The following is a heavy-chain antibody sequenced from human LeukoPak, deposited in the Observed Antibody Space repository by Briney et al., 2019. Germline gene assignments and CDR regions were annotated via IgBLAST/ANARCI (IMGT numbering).Heavy chain of an antibody. CDR3: ARDRAGVYYYYGMDV. V-gene: IGHV3-33*01. J-gene: IGHJ6*02. CDR2: IWYDGSNK. D-gene: IGHD2-21*01. CDR1: GFTFSSYG. Sequence: PGGSLRLSCAASGFTFSSYGMHWVRQAPGKGLEWVAVIWYDGSNKYCADSVKGRFTISRDNSKNTLYLQMNSLRAEDTAVYYCARDRAGVYYYYGMDVWGQGTTVTVSS.